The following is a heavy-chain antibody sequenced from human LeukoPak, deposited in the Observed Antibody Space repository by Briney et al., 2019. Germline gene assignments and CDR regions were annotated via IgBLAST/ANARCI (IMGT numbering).Heavy chain of an antibody. J-gene: IGHJ6*02. V-gene: IGHV4-59*01. CDR2: IYYSGST. Sequence: SETLSLTCTVSGGSISSYYWSWIRQPPGKGLEWIGYIYYSGSTNYNPSLKSRVTISVDTSKNQFSLKLSSVTAADTAVYYCARDHDYSNRYYYYYGMDVWGQGTTVTVSS. CDR3: ARDHDYSNRYYYYYGMDV. D-gene: IGHD4-11*01. CDR1: GGSISSYY.